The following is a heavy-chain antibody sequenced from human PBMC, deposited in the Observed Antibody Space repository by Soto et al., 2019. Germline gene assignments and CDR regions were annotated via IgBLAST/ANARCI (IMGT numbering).Heavy chain of an antibody. Sequence: QLPLQEPGPGLVKPFQTLSLTCSVSGGSITSGGYYWSWIRQVPGKGLEWIGNIYYTGTTYYNAALMSRLTISVDTSKSQFSLNLSSVTAADTSVYFCARATTTVTTFDSWGQGTQVTVSS. CDR1: GGSITSGGYY. D-gene: IGHD4-17*01. J-gene: IGHJ4*02. V-gene: IGHV4-31*03. CDR3: ARATTTVTTFDS. CDR2: IYYTGTT.